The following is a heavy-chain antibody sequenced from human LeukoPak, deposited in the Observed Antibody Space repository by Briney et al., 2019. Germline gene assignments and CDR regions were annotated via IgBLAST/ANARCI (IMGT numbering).Heavy chain of an antibody. CDR1: GGSFSGYY. Sequence: KPSETLSLTCAVYGGSFSGYYWSWIRQPAGKGLEWIGRIYTSGSTNYNPSLKSRVTMSVDTSKNQFSLKLSSVTAADTAVYYCARVACSGGSCYSGWFDPWGQGTLVTVSS. J-gene: IGHJ5*02. D-gene: IGHD2-15*01. V-gene: IGHV4-59*10. CDR3: ARVACSGGSCYSGWFDP. CDR2: IYTSGST.